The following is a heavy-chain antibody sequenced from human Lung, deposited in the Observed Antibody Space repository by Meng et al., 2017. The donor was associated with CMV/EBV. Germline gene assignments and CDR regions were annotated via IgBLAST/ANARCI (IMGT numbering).Heavy chain of an antibody. CDR2: ISYDGSDN. Sequence: FTLSSDGSHWVRRAPGKGLEWVAVISYDGSDNYCADAVKGRFTISRDNSKNTLYLQMNSLRAEDTAVYYCARAASSIAARTRVDWFDPWGQGTLVTVSS. J-gene: IGHJ5*02. CDR3: ARAASSIAARTRVDWFDP. D-gene: IGHD6-6*01. CDR1: FTLSSDG. V-gene: IGHV3-30-3*01.